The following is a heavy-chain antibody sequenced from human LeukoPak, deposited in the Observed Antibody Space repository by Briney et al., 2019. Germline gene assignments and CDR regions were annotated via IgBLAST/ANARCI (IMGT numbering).Heavy chain of an antibody. CDR3: ASSIGYSGYDSDY. J-gene: IGHJ4*02. D-gene: IGHD5-12*01. V-gene: IGHV4-59*12. CDR2: IFYDGST. Sequence: SETLSLTCTVSGASIRNYYWGWIRQPPGKGLEWIGYIFYDGSTNYNPSLKSRVTISVDTSKNQFSLKLSSVTAADTAVYYCASSIGYSGYDSDYWGQGTLVTVSS. CDR1: GASIRNYY.